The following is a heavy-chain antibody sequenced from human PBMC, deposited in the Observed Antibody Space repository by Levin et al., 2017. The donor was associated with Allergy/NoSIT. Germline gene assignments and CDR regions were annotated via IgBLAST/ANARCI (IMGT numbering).Heavy chain of an antibody. CDR1: GFTFSSYG. Sequence: GGSLRLSCAASGFTFSSYGMHWVRQAPGKGLEWVAVISYDGSNKYYADSVKGRFTISRDNSKNTLYLQMNSLRAEDTAVYYCAKISGAVAGTEFDYWGQGTLVTVSS. CDR3: AKISGAVAGTEFDY. D-gene: IGHD6-19*01. CDR2: ISYDGSNK. V-gene: IGHV3-30*18. J-gene: IGHJ4*02.